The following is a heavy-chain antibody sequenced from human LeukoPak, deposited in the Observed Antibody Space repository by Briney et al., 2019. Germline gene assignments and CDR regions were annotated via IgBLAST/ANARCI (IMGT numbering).Heavy chain of an antibody. CDR1: GFTFSSYA. CDR3: ARDLNYYGSGMRMDV. J-gene: IGHJ6*02. V-gene: IGHV3-30-3*01. D-gene: IGHD3-10*01. Sequence: PGGSLRLSCAASGFTFSSYAMSWVRQAPGRGLEWVAVISYDGSNKYYADSVKGRFTISRDNSKNTLYLQMNSLRAEDTAVYYCARDLNYYGSGMRMDVWGQGTTVTVSS. CDR2: ISYDGSNK.